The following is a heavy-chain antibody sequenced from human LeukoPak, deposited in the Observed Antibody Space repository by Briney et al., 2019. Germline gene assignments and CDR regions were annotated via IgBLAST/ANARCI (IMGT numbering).Heavy chain of an antibody. CDR1: GGSISSYS. D-gene: IGHD3-16*01. CDR3: ARHLGEVYYFDY. J-gene: IGHJ4*02. V-gene: IGHV4-59*01. Sequence: PSETLSLTCTVSGGSISSYSWSWIRQPPGKGLEWIGCIYSSGSTNYNPSLKSRVTISVDTSKNQFSLKLSSVTAADTAVYYCARHLGEVYYFDYWGQGTLVTVSS. CDR2: IYSSGST.